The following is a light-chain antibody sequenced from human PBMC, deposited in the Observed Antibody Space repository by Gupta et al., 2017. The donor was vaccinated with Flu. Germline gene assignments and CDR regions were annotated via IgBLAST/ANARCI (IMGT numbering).Light chain of an antibody. V-gene: IGKV1-39*01. CDR2: AAS. CDR3: QHRDSTPRT. CDR1: QSVSNY. J-gene: IGKJ1*01. Sequence: DIQMTQSPSSLSASVGDRVTITCRSSQSVSNYLNWYQQKPGKAPKLLIYAASRLQRGVPSRFSGSGSGTDFTLTISRLQPEDFATYYCQHRDSTPRTFGQGTKLEIK.